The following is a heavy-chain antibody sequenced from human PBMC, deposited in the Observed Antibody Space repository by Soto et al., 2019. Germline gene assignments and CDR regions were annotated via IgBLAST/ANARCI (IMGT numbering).Heavy chain of an antibody. CDR3: ARGTYDFDS. Sequence: AGGSLRLSCAASGFTFSSYAMSWVRQAPGKGLEWVSAISGSGGDGGTYYTDSVKGRFTISRDNSKNTLYLQMNSLRAEDTAVYYCARGTYDFDSWGLGTLVTVSS. CDR1: GFTFSSYA. V-gene: IGHV3-23*01. CDR2: ISGSGGDGGT. D-gene: IGHD2-2*01. J-gene: IGHJ4*02.